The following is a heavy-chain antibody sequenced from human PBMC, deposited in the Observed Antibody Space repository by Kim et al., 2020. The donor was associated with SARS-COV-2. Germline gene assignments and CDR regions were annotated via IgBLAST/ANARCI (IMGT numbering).Heavy chain of an antibody. CDR1: GGSISSSNSY. D-gene: IGHD1-26*01. Sequence: SETLSLTCTVSGGSISSSNSYWGWIRQPPGKGLEWIGNIYDGGNTYYNPSLESRVTVSVDTSKNQFSLNLSSVTAADTAVYYCSAGSYSKGAFDSWGQGILVTVSS. V-gene: IGHV4-39*07. J-gene: IGHJ4*02. CDR3: SAGSYSKGAFDS. CDR2: IYDGGNT.